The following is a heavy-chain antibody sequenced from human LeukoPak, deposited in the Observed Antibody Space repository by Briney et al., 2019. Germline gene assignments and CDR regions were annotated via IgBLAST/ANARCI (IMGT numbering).Heavy chain of an antibody. D-gene: IGHD6-19*01. Sequence: GASVKVSCKASGYTGYYMHWVRQAPGQGLEWMGWINPNSGGTNYAQKFQGRVTMTRDTSISTAYMELSRLRSDDTAVYYCAPTVAGTGFDYWGQGALVTVSS. CDR3: APTVAGTGFDY. V-gene: IGHV1-2*02. CDR1: GYTGYY. J-gene: IGHJ4*02. CDR2: INPNSGGT.